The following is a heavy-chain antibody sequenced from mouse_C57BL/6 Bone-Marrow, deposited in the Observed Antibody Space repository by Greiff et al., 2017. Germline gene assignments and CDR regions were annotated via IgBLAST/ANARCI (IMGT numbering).Heavy chain of an antibody. Sequence: EVQLQQSGAELVRPGASVKLSCTASGFNIKDDYMHWVKQRPEQGLEWIGWIDPENGDTEYASKFQGKATITADTSSNTAYLQLSNLTSEDTAVSYCTTFAYDYDEGYYFDYWGQGTTLTVSS. D-gene: IGHD2-4*01. CDR2: IDPENGDT. CDR1: GFNIKDDY. J-gene: IGHJ2*01. CDR3: TTFAYDYDEGYYFDY. V-gene: IGHV14-4*01.